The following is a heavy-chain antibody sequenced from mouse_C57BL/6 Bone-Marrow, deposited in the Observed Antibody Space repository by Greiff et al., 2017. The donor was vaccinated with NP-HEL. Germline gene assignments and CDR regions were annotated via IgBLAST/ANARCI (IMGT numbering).Heavy chain of an antibody. D-gene: IGHD1-1*01. CDR1: GYTFTEYT. CDR3: ARHEANYGSSYRDYYAMDY. Sequence: LQLQQSGAELVKPGASVKLSWKASGYTFTEYTIHWVKQRSGQGLEWIGWFYPGSGSIKYNEKFKDKATLTADKSSSTVYMELSRLTSEDSAVYFCARHEANYGSSYRDYYAMDYWGQGTSVTVSS. V-gene: IGHV1-62-2*01. J-gene: IGHJ4*01. CDR2: FYPGSGSI.